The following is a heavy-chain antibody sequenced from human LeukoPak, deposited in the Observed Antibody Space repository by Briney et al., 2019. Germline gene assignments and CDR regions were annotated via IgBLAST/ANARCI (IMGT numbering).Heavy chain of an antibody. D-gene: IGHD3-10*01. V-gene: IGHV3-23*01. CDR1: GFTFSSYA. Sequence: GGSLRLSCAASGFTFSSYAMSWVRQAPGKGLEWVSAISGSGGSTYYADSVKGRFTISRDNSKNTLHLQMNSLRAEDTAVYYCAKERRYYYGSGSSTDAFDIWGQGTMVTVSS. CDR3: AKERRYYYGSGSSTDAFDI. J-gene: IGHJ3*02. CDR2: ISGSGGST.